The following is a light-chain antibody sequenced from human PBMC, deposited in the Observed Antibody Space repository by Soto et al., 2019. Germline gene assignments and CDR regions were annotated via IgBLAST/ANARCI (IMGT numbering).Light chain of an antibody. J-gene: IGLJ2*01. CDR1: SSNIGTNT. CDR2: STG. Sequence: QAVVTQPPSASGTPEQRVLISCSGSSSNIGTNTVNWYQQFPGAAPKLLIYSTGQRTSGVPDRFSGSKSGTSASLAISGLQSEDEAEYYCATWDDSLDGPVFGGGTKLTVL. CDR3: ATWDDSLDGPV. V-gene: IGLV1-44*01.